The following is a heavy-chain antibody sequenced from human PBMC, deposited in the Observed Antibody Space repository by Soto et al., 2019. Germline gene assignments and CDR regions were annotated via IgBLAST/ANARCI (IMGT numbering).Heavy chain of an antibody. CDR1: GYTFTNYW. V-gene: IGHV5-51*01. CDR2: VYPRDSDT. D-gene: IGHD2-15*01. J-gene: IGHJ4*02. CDR3: ARPPLPGYSIHFNS. Sequence: PGESLKISCQAIGYTFTNYWIGWVRQTPGKGLEWMGIVYPRDSDTRYSPSFQGQVTISADRSTGTAFLQWRSLKASDTALYYCARPPLPGYSIHFNSWGQGTLVTVSS.